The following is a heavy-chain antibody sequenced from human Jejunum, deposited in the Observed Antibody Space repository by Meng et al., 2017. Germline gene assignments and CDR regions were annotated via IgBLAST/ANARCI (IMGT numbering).Heavy chain of an antibody. CDR3: ARTYTSRTDDY. CDR2: INPDGSAI. V-gene: IGHV3-7*01. CDR1: GFTFSGYW. D-gene: IGHD2-2*02. Sequence: GESLKISCAASGFTFSGYWMSWVRQTPGKGLEWVANINPDGSAIYHVDSVKGRFTISRDNAKNSLYLQMNSLRAEDSAVYYCARTYTSRTDDYWGHGTRVTVSS. J-gene: IGHJ4*01.